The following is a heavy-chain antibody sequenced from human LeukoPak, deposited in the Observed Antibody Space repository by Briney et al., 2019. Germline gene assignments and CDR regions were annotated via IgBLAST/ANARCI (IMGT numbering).Heavy chain of an antibody. D-gene: IGHD4-17*01. Sequence: SQTLSLTSAISRDSVSSNSAAWNWIRQSPSRGLEWLGRTYYRSNWFNDFALSVKSRITINPDTSKNQFSLQLNSVTPEDTAVYYCAKNYGDANWFDPWGQGTLVTVSS. CDR2: TYYRSNWFN. CDR3: AKNYGDANWFDP. V-gene: IGHV6-1*01. J-gene: IGHJ5*02. CDR1: RDSVSSNSAA.